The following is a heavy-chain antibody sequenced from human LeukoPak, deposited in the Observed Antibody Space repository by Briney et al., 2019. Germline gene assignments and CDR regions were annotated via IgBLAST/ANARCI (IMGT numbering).Heavy chain of an antibody. Sequence: ASVKVSCKASGGTFSSYAISWVRQAPGQGLEWMGWIIPNTGATNYAQKFQGRVTMTRDTSISTAYMELSSLRSDDTAVYYCARDSVCSGGSCYFDYWGQGTLVTVSS. CDR1: GGTFSSYA. CDR2: IIPNTGAT. D-gene: IGHD2-15*01. CDR3: ARDSVCSGGSCYFDY. V-gene: IGHV1-2*02. J-gene: IGHJ4*02.